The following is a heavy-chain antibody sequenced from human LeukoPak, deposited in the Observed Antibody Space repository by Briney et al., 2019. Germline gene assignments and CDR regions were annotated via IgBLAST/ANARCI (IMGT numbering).Heavy chain of an antibody. CDR2: IYPGDSDT. Sequence: GESLKISCTGSGYSFTSYWIGWVRQMPGKGLEWMGIIYPGDSDTRYSPSFQGQVTISADKSISTAYLQWSGLRASDTAMYYCARPAYCSGGSCHRDYWGQGTLVTVSS. CDR1: GYSFTSYW. CDR3: ARPAYCSGGSCHRDY. V-gene: IGHV5-51*01. J-gene: IGHJ4*02. D-gene: IGHD2-15*01.